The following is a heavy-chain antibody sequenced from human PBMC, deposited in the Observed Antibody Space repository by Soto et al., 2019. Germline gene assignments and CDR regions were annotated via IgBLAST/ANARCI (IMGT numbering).Heavy chain of an antibody. CDR2: VSAYNRNT. CDR3: ARERRCEPLLY. V-gene: IGHV1-18*01. J-gene: IGHJ4*02. D-gene: IGHD2-8*01. CDR1: GYTFSNYG. Sequence: QVQLVQSGPEVKKPGASVKVSCKGSGYTFSNYGVTWVRQAPGQGLERLGWVSAYNRNTDYAQKFEDRATMTIDTSTNTAYVELRGLTPDDTAVYYCARERRCEPLLYWGQGTL.